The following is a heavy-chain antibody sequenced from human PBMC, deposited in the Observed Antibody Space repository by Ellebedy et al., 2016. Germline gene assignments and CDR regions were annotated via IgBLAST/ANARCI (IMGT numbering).Heavy chain of an antibody. CDR3: ARAPSIEVVLDYYMDV. CDR2: VYHSGST. Sequence: SETLSLXXTVSAYSISSGNYWAWIRQPPGKGLEWIGTVYHSGSTFYNPSLKSRVTTSLHTSKNQFSLQVTSVTAADTAVYYCARAPSIEVVLDYYMDVWGKGTTVTVSS. J-gene: IGHJ6*03. CDR1: AYSISSGNY. V-gene: IGHV4-38-2*02. D-gene: IGHD2-2*01.